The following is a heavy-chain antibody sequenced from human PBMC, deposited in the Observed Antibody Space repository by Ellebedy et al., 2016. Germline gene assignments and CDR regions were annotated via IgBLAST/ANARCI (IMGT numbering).Heavy chain of an antibody. CDR1: GYTFTSYG. D-gene: IGHD2-2*01. Sequence: ASVKVSXXASGYTFTSYGISWVRQAPGQGLEWMGWISAYNANTNYAQKLQGRVTMTTDTSTSTAYMELRSLRSEDTAVYYCARDSLIVVVPAALGLDYWGQGTLVTVSS. CDR2: ISAYNANT. CDR3: ARDSLIVVVPAALGLDY. V-gene: IGHV1-18*01. J-gene: IGHJ4*02.